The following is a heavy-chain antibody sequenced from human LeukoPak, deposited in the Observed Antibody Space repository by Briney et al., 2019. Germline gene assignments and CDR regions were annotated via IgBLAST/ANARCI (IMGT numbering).Heavy chain of an antibody. Sequence: ASVKVSCKASGYTFTGYYMHWVRQAPGQGLEWMVWINPNSGGTNYAQKFQGWVTMTRDTSISTAYMELSRLRSDDTAVYYCARGDKVADRSNYFDYWGQGTLVTVSS. J-gene: IGHJ4*02. CDR1: GYTFTGYY. D-gene: IGHD6-19*01. V-gene: IGHV1-2*04. CDR3: ARGDKVADRSNYFDY. CDR2: INPNSGGT.